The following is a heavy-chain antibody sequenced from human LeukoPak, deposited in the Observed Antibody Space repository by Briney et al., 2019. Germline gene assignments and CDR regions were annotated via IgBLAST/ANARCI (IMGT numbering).Heavy chain of an antibody. CDR2: INHSGST. Sequence: SETLSLTCAVYGGSFSGHYWSWIRQPPGKGLEWIGEINHSGSTNYNPSLKSRVTISVDTSKNQFSLKLSSVTAADTAVYYCARASLVAATPDYWGQGTLVTVSS. D-gene: IGHD2-15*01. J-gene: IGHJ4*02. V-gene: IGHV4-34*01. CDR1: GGSFSGHY. CDR3: ARASLVAATPDY.